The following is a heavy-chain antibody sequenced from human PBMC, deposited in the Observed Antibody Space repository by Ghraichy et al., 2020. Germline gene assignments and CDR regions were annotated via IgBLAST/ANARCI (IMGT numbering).Heavy chain of an antibody. CDR2: INPNSGGT. D-gene: IGHD6-19*01. J-gene: IGHJ4*02. Sequence: ASVKGSCKASGYTFTGYYMHWVRQAPGQGLEWMGWINPNSGGTNYAQKFQGRVTMTRDTSFTTAYMELSRLRSDDTAVYYYARDPGGSIAVAGVDYWGQGTLVTVSS. CDR3: ARDPGGSIAVAGVDY. CDR1: GYTFTGYY. V-gene: IGHV1-2*02.